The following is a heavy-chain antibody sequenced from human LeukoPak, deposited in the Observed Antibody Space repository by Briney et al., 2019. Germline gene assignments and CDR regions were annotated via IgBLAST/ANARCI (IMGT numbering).Heavy chain of an antibody. CDR1: GFTFSSYG. CDR2: ISSSSSYI. J-gene: IGHJ6*03. Sequence: GGSLRLSCAASGFTFSSYGMNWVRQAPGKGLEWVSSISSSSSYIYYADSVQGRFTISRDNAKNSLYLQMNSLRAEDTAVYYCARDLKPRYYYGSGSDMDVWGKGTTVTVSS. V-gene: IGHV3-21*01. D-gene: IGHD3-10*01. CDR3: ARDLKPRYYYGSGSDMDV.